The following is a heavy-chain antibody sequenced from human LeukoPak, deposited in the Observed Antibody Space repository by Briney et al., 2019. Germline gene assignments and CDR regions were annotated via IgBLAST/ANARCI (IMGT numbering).Heavy chain of an antibody. CDR2: INHSGST. J-gene: IGHJ4*02. CDR3: ARHAGGDSSGWYRIFDY. CDR1: GGSFSGYY. V-gene: IGHV4-34*01. D-gene: IGHD6-19*01. Sequence: SETLSLTCAVYGGSFSGYYWSWIRQPPGKGLEWIGEINHSGSTNYNPSLKSRVTISVDTSKNQFSLKLSSVTAADTAVYYCARHAGGDSSGWYRIFDYWGQGTLVTVSS.